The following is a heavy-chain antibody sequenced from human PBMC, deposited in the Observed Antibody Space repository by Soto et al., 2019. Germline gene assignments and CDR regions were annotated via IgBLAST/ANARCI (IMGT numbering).Heavy chain of an antibody. Sequence: SETLSLTCTVSGDSMIRGDYYWSWIRQSPGKGLEWIGYIYYSGSTNYNPSLKSRVTISVDTSKNQFSLKLSSVYYCARHGEHSSSWYFDYWGQGTLVTVSS. CDR3: SSWYFDY. J-gene: IGHJ4*02. V-gene: IGHV4-61*08. D-gene: IGHD6-13*01. CDR2: IYYSGST. CDR1: GDSMIRGDYY.